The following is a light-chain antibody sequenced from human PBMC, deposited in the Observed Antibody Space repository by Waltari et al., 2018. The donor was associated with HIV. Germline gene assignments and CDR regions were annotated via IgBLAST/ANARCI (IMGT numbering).Light chain of an antibody. CDR3: LLSYRGARPAI. J-gene: IGLJ2*01. Sequence: QAVVTQEPALTVAPGGTVTRTCRASSGTVTSGHHPHWVQQKPGQAPRALIYDANNRQSWTPARFSGSLLGGKAALTLSDAQPEDESDYFCLLSYRGARPAIFGGGTKLSVL. CDR1: SGTVTSGHH. CDR2: DAN. V-gene: IGLV7-46*01.